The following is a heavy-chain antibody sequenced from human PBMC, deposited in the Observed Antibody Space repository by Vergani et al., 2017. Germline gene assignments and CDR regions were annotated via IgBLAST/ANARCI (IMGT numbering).Heavy chain of an antibody. CDR2: ISSSSSYT. J-gene: IGHJ4*02. CDR3: ARGYSSGWYYDY. Sequence: VQLVESGGGLVQPGRSLRLSCAASGFTFSDYYMSWIRQAPGKGLEWVSYISSSSSYTNYADSVKGRFTISRDNSKNTLYLQMNSLRAEDTAVYYCARGYSSGWYYDYWGQGTLVTVSS. CDR1: GFTFSDYY. V-gene: IGHV3-11*06. D-gene: IGHD6-19*01.